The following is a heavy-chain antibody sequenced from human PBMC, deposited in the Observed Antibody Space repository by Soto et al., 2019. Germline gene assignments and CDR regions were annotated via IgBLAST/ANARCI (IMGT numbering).Heavy chain of an antibody. CDR1: GFTFSSYE. CDR2: ISSSGSTI. D-gene: IGHD3-3*01. V-gene: IGHV3-48*03. J-gene: IGHJ4*02. CDR3: ARGLIDFWSGYFDY. Sequence: GSLRLSCAASGFTFSSYEMNWVRQAPGKGLEWVSYISSSGSTIYYADSVKGRFTISRDNAKNSLYLQMNSLRAEDTAVYYCARGLIDFWSGYFDYWGQGTLVTVSS.